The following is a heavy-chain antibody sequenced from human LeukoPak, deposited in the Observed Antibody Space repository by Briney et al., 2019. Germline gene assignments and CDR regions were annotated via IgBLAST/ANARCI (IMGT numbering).Heavy chain of an antibody. V-gene: IGHV3-30*02. J-gene: IGHJ4*02. D-gene: IGHD1-26*01. CDR1: GFTFSSYG. CDR2: IRYDGSNK. CDR3: AKEWGGSYYVSPGDY. Sequence: PGGSLRLSCAASGFTFSSYGMHWVRQAPGKGLEWVAFIRYDGSNKYYADSVKGRFTISRDNSKNMLYLQMNSLRAEDTAVYYCAKEWGGSYYVSPGDYWGQGTLVTVSS.